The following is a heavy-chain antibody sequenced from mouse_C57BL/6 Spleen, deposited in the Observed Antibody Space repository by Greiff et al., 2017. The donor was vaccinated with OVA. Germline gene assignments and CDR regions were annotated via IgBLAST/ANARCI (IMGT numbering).Heavy chain of an antibody. CDR2: IYIGNGYT. CDR3: ARPGYYGSSYGWYFDV. Sequence: EVQLQQSGAELVRPGSSVKMSCKTSGYTFTSYGINWVKQRPGQGLEWIGYIYIGNGYTEYNGKLKGKATLTSDTSSSTAYMQLSSLTSEDSAIYFCARPGYYGSSYGWYFDVWGTGTTVTVSS. D-gene: IGHD1-1*01. CDR1: GYTFTSYG. J-gene: IGHJ1*03. V-gene: IGHV1-58*01.